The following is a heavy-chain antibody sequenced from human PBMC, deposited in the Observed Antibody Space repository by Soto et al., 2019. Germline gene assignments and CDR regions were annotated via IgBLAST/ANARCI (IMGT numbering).Heavy chain of an antibody. CDR3: ARDLGSSGYHWFDP. CDR1: GFTFSSYS. J-gene: IGHJ5*02. V-gene: IGHV3-48*01. D-gene: IGHD3-22*01. CDR2: ISSSSSSI. Sequence: PGGSLRLSCAASGFTFSSYSMNWVRQAPGKGLEWVSYISSSSSSIYYADSVKGRLTISRDNAKNSLYLQMNSLRAEDTAVYYCARDLGSSGYHWFDPWGQGTLVTVSS.